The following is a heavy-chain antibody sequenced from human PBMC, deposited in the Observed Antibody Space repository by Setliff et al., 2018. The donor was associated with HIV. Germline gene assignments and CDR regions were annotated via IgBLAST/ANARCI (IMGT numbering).Heavy chain of an antibody. V-gene: IGHV1-69*10. CDR3: ARSSYYDVNSPFDY. CDR1: GGTFSSYV. J-gene: IGHJ4*02. CDR2: AIPMLGIA. D-gene: IGHD3-16*01. Sequence: SVKVSCKASGGTFSSYVINWVRQAPGQGLEWMGGAIPMLGIANHVHKFQDRVTITADKSTSTAYMELNSLRSEDTAVYYCARSSYYDVNSPFDYWGQGTRVTVSS.